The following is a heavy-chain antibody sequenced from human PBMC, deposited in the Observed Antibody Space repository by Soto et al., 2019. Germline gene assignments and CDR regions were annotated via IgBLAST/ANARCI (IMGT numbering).Heavy chain of an antibody. CDR3: ARGRDEYKLGNV. CDR2: IHPSGST. Sequence: GAGLLKPXETLXLTCAVSGGSXSXXXWPWIRQSPGKGLEWIGEIHPSGSTYYNPSLRSRVTISVDTSKNQFSLKLTSLTAADTAIYYCARGRDEYKLGNVWGHGTTVTVSS. D-gene: IGHD1-1*01. V-gene: IGHV4-34*01. CDR1: GGSXSXXX. J-gene: IGHJ6*02.